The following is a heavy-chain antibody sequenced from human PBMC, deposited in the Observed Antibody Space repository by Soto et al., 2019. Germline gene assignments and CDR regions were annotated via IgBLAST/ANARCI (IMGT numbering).Heavy chain of an antibody. CDR1: GFTFDDYA. V-gene: IGHV3-9*01. J-gene: IGHJ6*03. CDR2: ISWNNGSI. Sequence: GGSLRLSCAASGFTFDDYAMHWVRQAPGKGLEWVSGISWNNGSIGYADSVKGRFTISRDNAKNSLYLQMNSLRAEDTALYYCAKDQTDGYYYYYYMDVWGKGTTVTVSS. CDR3: AKDQTDGYYYYYYMDV.